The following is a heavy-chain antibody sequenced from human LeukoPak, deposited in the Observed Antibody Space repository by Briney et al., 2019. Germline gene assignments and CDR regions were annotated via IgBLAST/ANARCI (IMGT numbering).Heavy chain of an antibody. CDR3: AREKEGDIVVVPAAIGQARWFDP. D-gene: IGHD2-2*01. CDR1: GGSTSSGGYY. J-gene: IGHJ5*02. CDR2: IYYSGST. Sequence: TSETLSLTCTVSGGSTSSGGYYWSWIRQHPGKGLEWIGYIYYSGSTYYNPSLKSRVTISVDTSKNQFSLKLSSVTAADTAVYYCAREKEGDIVVVPAAIGQARWFDPWGQGTLVTVSS. V-gene: IGHV4-31*03.